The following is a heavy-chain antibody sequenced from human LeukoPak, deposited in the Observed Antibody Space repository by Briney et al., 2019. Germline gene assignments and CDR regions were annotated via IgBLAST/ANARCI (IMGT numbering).Heavy chain of an antibody. CDR1: GFTFSSYG. CDR2: ISYDGSNK. V-gene: IGHV3-30*03. Sequence: PGGSLRLSCAASGFTFSSYGMHWVRQAPGKGLEWVAVISYDGSNKYYADSVKGRFTISRDNARNSLSLQMNSLRVEDTAVYYCARDPYDTLAYGAFDIWGQGTVVTVSS. D-gene: IGHD3-22*01. CDR3: ARDPYDTLAYGAFDI. J-gene: IGHJ3*02.